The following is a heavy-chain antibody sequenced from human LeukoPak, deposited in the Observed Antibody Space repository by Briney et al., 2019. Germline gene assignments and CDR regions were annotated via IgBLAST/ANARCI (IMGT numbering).Heavy chain of an antibody. CDR3: TTDRWYSADH. D-gene: IGHD2-15*01. V-gene: IGHV3-7*03. Sequence: PGGSLRLSCTVSGFIFSDSWMAWLRQAPGKGLEWVAIIEKNGSGKNYVDSVKGRFIISRDNAKNSLFLQMDSLKVEDTAIYYCTTDRWYSADHWGQGTLVTVSS. CDR1: GFIFSDSW. J-gene: IGHJ5*02. CDR2: IEKNGSGK.